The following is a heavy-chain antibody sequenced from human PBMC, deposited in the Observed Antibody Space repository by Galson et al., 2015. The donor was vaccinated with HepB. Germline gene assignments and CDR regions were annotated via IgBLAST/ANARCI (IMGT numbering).Heavy chain of an antibody. CDR1: GYTFTSYG. CDR2: ISVNT. CDR3: ARARYSTSPPDY. J-gene: IGHJ4*02. Sequence: KVSCKASGYTFTSYGITWVRQAPGQGLEWMGWISVNTNYAQKVQGRVTMTTDTSTSTAYMELTSLRSDDTAVYYCARARYSTSPPDYWGQGTLVTVSS. D-gene: IGHD6-6*01. V-gene: IGHV1-18*01.